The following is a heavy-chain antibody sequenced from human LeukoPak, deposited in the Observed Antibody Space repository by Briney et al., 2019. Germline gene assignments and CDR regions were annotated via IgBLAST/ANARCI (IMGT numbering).Heavy chain of an antibody. J-gene: IGHJ6*03. Sequence: PGGSLRLSCAVSGFTFSAYSMNWVRQAPGKGLEWVSSITSGDFVYFADSLKGRFTISRDNAKSSLYLQMNSLRAEDTAVYYCARGGFNMVRGVITPSNSYYYYMDIWGKGTTVTVSS. CDR3: ARGGFNMVRGVITPSNSYYYYMDI. V-gene: IGHV3-21*01. CDR2: ITSGDFV. CDR1: GFTFSAYS. D-gene: IGHD3-10*01.